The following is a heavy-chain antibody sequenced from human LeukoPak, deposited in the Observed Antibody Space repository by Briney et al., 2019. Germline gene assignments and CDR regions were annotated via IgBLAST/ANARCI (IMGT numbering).Heavy chain of an antibody. CDR1: GYTFTGYD. Sequence: GASVKVSCKSSGYTFTGYDINWVRQAAGQGFEWMGWMHPNNGDTGYAHNLQGRITITRDSSTATVFMELSSLRSEDTAMYYCARGRLNGNVDFWGQGTLVTVSS. V-gene: IGHV1-8*01. J-gene: IGHJ4*02. CDR3: ARGRLNGNVDF. CDR2: MHPNNGDT. D-gene: IGHD1-20*01.